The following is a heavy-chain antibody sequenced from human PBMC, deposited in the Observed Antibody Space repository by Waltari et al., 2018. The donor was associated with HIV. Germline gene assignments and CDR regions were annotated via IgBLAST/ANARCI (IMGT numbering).Heavy chain of an antibody. J-gene: IGHJ4*02. CDR2: VNSDETSR. CDR1: GFTFTNYW. Sequence: EVQLVESGGALVQPGGSLRLSCAASGFTFTNYWMHWVRQSPGEGLVWVARVNSDETSRDYADSVKGRFTISRDNAKNTLHLQMNSLGPEDTAVYYCTRETYDFWSGFDYWGQGTLVTVSS. D-gene: IGHD3-3*01. V-gene: IGHV3-74*01. CDR3: TRETYDFWSGFDY.